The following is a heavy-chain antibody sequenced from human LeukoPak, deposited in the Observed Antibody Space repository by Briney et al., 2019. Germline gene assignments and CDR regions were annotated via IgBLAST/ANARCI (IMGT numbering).Heavy chain of an antibody. J-gene: IGHJ3*02. CDR1: GGSISSYY. Sequence: SETLSLTCTVSGGSISSYYWIWIRQPPGKGLEWIGCIYYSGSTNYNPSLKSRVTISVDTSKNQFSLKLSSLTAADTAAYYCARVGIAVAGTLAFDILGQGTMVTVSS. CDR3: ARVGIAVAGTLAFDI. V-gene: IGHV4-59*01. CDR2: IYYSGST. D-gene: IGHD6-19*01.